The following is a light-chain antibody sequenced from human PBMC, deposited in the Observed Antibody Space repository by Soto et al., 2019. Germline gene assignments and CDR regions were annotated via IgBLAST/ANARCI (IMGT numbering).Light chain of an antibody. CDR1: QSISSNY. J-gene: IGKJ2*01. Sequence: EIVLTQSSGTLSLSPGERATLSCRASQSISSNYLAWYQQKPGQAPRPLIYGASSRATGIPDRFSGSGSGTDFTLTLSRLEPEDFAVYYCQHYGSSPYTCGQGTKLEIK. CDR2: GAS. V-gene: IGKV3-20*01. CDR3: QHYGSSPYT.